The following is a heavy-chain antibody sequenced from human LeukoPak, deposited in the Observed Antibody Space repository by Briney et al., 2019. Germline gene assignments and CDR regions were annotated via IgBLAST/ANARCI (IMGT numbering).Heavy chain of an antibody. J-gene: IGHJ6*03. CDR3: AREPVAVAAHYYYYYMDV. Sequence: PGGSLRLSCAASGFTFSSYSMNWVRQAPGKGLEWVSSISSSSSYIYYADSVKGRFTISRDNSKNTLYLQMNSLRAEDTAVYYCAREPVAVAAHYYYYYMDVWGKGTTVTVSS. V-gene: IGHV3-21*01. D-gene: IGHD6-19*01. CDR2: ISSSSSYI. CDR1: GFTFSSYS.